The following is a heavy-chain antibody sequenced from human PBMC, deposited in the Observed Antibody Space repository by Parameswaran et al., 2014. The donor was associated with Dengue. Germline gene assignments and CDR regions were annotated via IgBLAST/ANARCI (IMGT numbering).Heavy chain of an antibody. CDR1: GGSISSYY. J-gene: IGHJ6*02. CDR3: ARGDTMVRTHTYGMDV. Sequence: GSLRLSCTVSGGSISSYYWSWIRQPPGKGLEWIGYIYYSGSTNYNPSLKSRVTISVDTSKNQFPLKLSSVTAADTAVYYCARGDTMVRTHTYGMDVWGQGTTVTVSS. D-gene: IGHD3-10*01. V-gene: IGHV4-59*13. CDR2: IYYSGST.